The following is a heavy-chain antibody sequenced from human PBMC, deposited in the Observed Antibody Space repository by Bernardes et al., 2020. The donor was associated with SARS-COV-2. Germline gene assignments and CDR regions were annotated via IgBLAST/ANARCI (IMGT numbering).Heavy chain of an antibody. CDR1: GFTFSDHY. V-gene: IGHV3-72*01. D-gene: IGHD2-2*01. Sequence: GGSLRLSCAASGFTFSDHYMDWVRQAPGKGLEWVGRIRNKASSYTTEYAASVKGRFTISRDDSKNSLYLQMNSLKTEDTAVYYCARAPPQHGVDVWGQGTTVTVSS. CDR3: ARAPPQHGVDV. CDR2: IRNKASSYTT. J-gene: IGHJ6*02.